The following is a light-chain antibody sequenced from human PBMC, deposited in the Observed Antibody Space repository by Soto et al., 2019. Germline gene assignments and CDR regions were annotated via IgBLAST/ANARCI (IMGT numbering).Light chain of an antibody. CDR3: SSYTSSSTVV. CDR1: SSDVGGYNY. J-gene: IGLJ2*01. Sequence: QSALNQPASVSGSPGQSITISFTGTSSDVGGYNYVSWYQQHPGKAPKLMIYDVSNRPSGVSNRFSGSKSGNTASLTISGLQAEDEDDYYCSSYTSSSTVVFGGWSKVTVL. CDR2: DVS. V-gene: IGLV2-14*01.